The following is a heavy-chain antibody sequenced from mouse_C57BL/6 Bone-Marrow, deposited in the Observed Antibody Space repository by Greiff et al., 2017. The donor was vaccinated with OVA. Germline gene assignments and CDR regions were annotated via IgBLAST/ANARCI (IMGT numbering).Heavy chain of an antibody. J-gene: IGHJ4*01. V-gene: IGHV5-15*01. CDR3: ARYYGSSYDAMDY. Sequence: EVQGVESGGGLVQPGGSLKLSCAASGFTFSDYGMAWVRQAPRKGPEWVAFISNLAYSIYYADTVTGRFTICRENAKNTLYLEMSSLRSEDTAMYYCARYYGSSYDAMDYWGQGTSVTVSS. D-gene: IGHD1-1*01. CDR2: ISNLAYSI. CDR1: GFTFSDYG.